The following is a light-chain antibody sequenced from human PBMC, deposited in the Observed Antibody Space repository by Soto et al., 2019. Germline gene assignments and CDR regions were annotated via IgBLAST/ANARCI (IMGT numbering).Light chain of an antibody. J-gene: IGLJ2*01. V-gene: IGLV1-44*01. CDR1: NSNIESNT. Sequence: QSVLTQPPSASGTPGQRVTISCSGSNSNIESNTVNWYQQLPGTATKLLIYSNNQRPSGVPDRFSGSKSGTSASLAISGLQSDDEVDYYCASWDDSLNGHVVFGGGTKLTVL. CDR3: ASWDDSLNGHVV. CDR2: SNN.